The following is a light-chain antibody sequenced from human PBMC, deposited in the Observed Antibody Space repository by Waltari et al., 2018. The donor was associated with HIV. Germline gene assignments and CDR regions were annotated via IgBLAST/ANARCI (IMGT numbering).Light chain of an antibody. CDR3: CSYAGSDTLV. CDR1: NSDVGNYNL. V-gene: IGLV2-23*02. Sequence: QSALTQPASVSGSPGQSITISCTGTNSDVGNYNLVSWYRQHPDQAPKLLIFEVTRRPSGVSDRCSGSKSGNTASLTISGLQAEDEADYYCCSYAGSDTLVFGGGTKLTVL. J-gene: IGLJ3*02. CDR2: EVT.